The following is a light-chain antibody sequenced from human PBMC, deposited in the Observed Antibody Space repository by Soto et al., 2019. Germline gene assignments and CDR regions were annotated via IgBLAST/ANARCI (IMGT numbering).Light chain of an antibody. CDR3: SSYTSSSRV. CDR1: SSDVGGYNY. J-gene: IGLJ2*01. Sequence: QSALTQPASVSGSPGQSITISCTGTSSDVGGYNYVSWYQQHPGKAPKLMIYDVSNRPSGVSNRFSGSKSGNTASLTISGLQAEDAADYSCSSYTSSSRVFGGGTKLTVL. CDR2: DVS. V-gene: IGLV2-14*01.